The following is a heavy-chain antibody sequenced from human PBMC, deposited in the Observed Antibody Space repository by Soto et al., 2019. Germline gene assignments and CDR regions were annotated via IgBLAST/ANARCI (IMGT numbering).Heavy chain of an antibody. CDR3: ARGGGVGVAGSAAFDM. CDR2: INPATGAA. J-gene: IGHJ3*02. CDR1: GYPVTAYY. V-gene: IGHV1-2*02. Sequence: QLHLVQSGAVVKKPGASVTVSCSASGYPVTAYYMHWVRQAPGRGLEWMGGINPATGAAKYTQTFQGRATMTRDTSTTTVFMELSGLTSEDTAVFCCARGGGVGVAGSAAFDMWGQGTLVTVSS. D-gene: IGHD3-3*01.